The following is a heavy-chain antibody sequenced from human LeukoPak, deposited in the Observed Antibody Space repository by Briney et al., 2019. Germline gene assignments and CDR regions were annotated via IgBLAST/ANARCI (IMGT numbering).Heavy chain of an antibody. CDR3: ARRQGSSWNTRVDY. CDR2: IYPGDSDT. J-gene: IGHJ4*02. V-gene: IGHV5-51*01. Sequence: GESLKISCKGSEYSFTSYWIGWVRQMPGKGREWMGFIYPGDSDTRYSPSFQGQVTISADKSISTAYLQWSSLKASDTAMYYCARRQGSSWNTRVDYWGQGTLVTVSS. D-gene: IGHD6-13*01. CDR1: EYSFTSYW.